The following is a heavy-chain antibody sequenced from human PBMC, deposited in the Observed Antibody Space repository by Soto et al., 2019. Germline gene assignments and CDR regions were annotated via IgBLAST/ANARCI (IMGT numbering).Heavy chain of an antibody. V-gene: IGHV3-21*01. CDR2: ISSSSSYI. CDR1: GFTFSSYS. CDR3: ARDPGYSSGWRGNSFDY. J-gene: IGHJ4*02. Sequence: GGSLRLSCAASGFTFSSYSMNWVRQAPGKGLEWVSSISSSSSYIYYADSVKGRFTISRDNAKNSLYLQMNSLRAEDTAVYYCARDPGYSSGWRGNSFDYWGQGTLVTVSS. D-gene: IGHD6-19*01.